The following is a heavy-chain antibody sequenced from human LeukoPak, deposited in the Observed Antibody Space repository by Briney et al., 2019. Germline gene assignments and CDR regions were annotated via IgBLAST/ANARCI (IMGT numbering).Heavy chain of an antibody. V-gene: IGHV1-69*13. D-gene: IGHD2-15*01. CDR3: ASRGSRYCSGGSCYPSRHYYYYYGMDV. CDR2: IIPIFGTA. J-gene: IGHJ6*04. Sequence: RRASVTVSCKASGGTFSSYAISWVRQAPGQGLEWMGGIIPIFGTANYAQKFQGRVTITADESTSTAYMELSSLRSEDTAVYYCASRGSRYCSGGSCYPSRHYYYYYGMDVWGKGTTVTVSS. CDR1: GGTFSSYA.